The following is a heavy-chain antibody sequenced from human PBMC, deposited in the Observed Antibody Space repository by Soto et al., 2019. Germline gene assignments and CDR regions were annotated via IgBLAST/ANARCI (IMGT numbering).Heavy chain of an antibody. CDR2: TRHDGSNT. Sequence: QVQLVESGGGVVQPGRSLRLSCAASGFTFSGYGMHWVRQAPGKGLEWVAITRHDGSNTYYADSVRGRFTISRDNSKQTLYLQMDSLRAEDTAVYYCASDGVGATTFFGYFDYWGQGTLVTVSS. CDR3: ASDGVGATTFFGYFDY. D-gene: IGHD1-26*01. V-gene: IGHV3-33*01. CDR1: GFTFSGYG. J-gene: IGHJ4*02.